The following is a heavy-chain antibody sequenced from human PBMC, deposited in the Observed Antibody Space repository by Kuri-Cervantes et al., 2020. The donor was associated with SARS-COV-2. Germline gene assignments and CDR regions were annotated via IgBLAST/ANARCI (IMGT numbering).Heavy chain of an antibody. CDR1: GFTFSSYE. Sequence: GGSLRLSCAASGFTFSSYEMNWVRQAPGKGLEWVSYISSSGSTIYYADSVKGRFTISRDNAKNSLYLQMNGLRAEDTAVYYCARAPTVTLDYWGQGTLVTVSS. D-gene: IGHD4-17*01. CDR2: ISSSGSTI. V-gene: IGHV3-48*03. CDR3: ARAPTVTLDY. J-gene: IGHJ4*02.